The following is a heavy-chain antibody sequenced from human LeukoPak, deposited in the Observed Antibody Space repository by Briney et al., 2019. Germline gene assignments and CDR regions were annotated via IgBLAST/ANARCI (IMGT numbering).Heavy chain of an antibody. Sequence: GGSLRLSCAASGFTFSSYWMSWVRQAPGKGLEWVANIKQDGSEKYYVDSVKGRFTISRDNAKNSLYLQMNSLRAEDTAVYYCARGPYDILTGPPHYYYYYMDVWGKGTTVTISS. J-gene: IGHJ6*03. CDR3: ARGPYDILTGPPHYYYYYMDV. CDR2: IKQDGSEK. CDR1: GFTFSSYW. D-gene: IGHD3-9*01. V-gene: IGHV3-7*01.